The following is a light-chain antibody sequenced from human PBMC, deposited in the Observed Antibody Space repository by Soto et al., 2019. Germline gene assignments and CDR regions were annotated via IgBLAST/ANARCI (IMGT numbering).Light chain of an antibody. CDR2: KAS. V-gene: IGKV1-5*03. CDR1: QSISSW. CDR3: QQYNSYSRT. Sequence: DIQRTQAPSTLSACGGGRVTITCRASQSISSWLAWYQQKPGKAPKLLIYKASSLESGVPSRFSGSGSGTEFTLTISSLQPDDFATYYCQQYNSYSRTFGQGTKVDIK. J-gene: IGKJ1*01.